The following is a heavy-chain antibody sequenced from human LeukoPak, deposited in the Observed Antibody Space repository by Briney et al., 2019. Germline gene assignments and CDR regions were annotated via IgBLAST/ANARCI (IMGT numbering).Heavy chain of an antibody. J-gene: IGHJ4*02. D-gene: IGHD6-19*01. CDR3: ARLSPERSPGYSSGWYRDY. CDR2: INPNSGGT. Sequence: GASVKVSCKASGYTFTRYYTHWVRQAPGQGLEWMGWINPNSGGTNYAQKFQGRVTMTRDTSISTAYMELSRLRSDDTAVYYCARLSPERSPGYSSGWYRDYWGQGTLVTVSS. V-gene: IGHV1-2*02. CDR1: GYTFTRYY.